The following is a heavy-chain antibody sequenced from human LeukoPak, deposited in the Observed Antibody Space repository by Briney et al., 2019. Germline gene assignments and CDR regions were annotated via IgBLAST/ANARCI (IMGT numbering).Heavy chain of an antibody. V-gene: IGHV3-23*01. CDR3: AKTKWALLLSPPSY. Sequence: GGSLRLSCAASGFTFSSFAMSWVRQAPGKGLEWVSAISGSGGSTYYADPVKGRFTISRDNSKNTLYLQMNSLRAEDTAVYYCAKTKWALLLSPPSYWGQGTLVTVSS. J-gene: IGHJ4*02. CDR2: ISGSGGST. CDR1: GFTFSSFA. D-gene: IGHD1-26*01.